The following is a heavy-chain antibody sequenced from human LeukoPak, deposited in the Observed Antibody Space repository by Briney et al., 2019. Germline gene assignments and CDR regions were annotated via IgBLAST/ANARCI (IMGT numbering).Heavy chain of an antibody. J-gene: IGHJ4*02. D-gene: IGHD3-3*01. Sequence: PSETLSLTCAVYGGSFSGYYWSWIRQPPGKGLEWIGEINHSGSTSYNPSLKSRVTISVDTSKNQFSLKLSSVTAADTAVYYCARGRITIPSAVFGYWGQGTLVTVSS. CDR2: INHSGST. CDR3: ARGRITIPSAVFGY. V-gene: IGHV4-34*01. CDR1: GGSFSGYY.